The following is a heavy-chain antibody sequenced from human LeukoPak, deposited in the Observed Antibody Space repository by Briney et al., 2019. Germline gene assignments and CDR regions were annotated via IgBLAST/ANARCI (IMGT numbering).Heavy chain of an antibody. CDR2: INPNSGGT. CDR1: GYSFTSHY. D-gene: IGHD3-10*01. J-gene: IGHJ4*02. CDR3: ARDLFYSVSGTYYNVGRVFNY. Sequence: ASVKVSCKASGYSFTSHYMHWVRQAPGQGLEWMGWINPNSGGTNYAQKFQGRVTMTRDTSITTAYMELTSLRSDDTAVYYCARDLFYSVSGTYYNVGRVFNYWGQGTLVTVSS. V-gene: IGHV1-2*02.